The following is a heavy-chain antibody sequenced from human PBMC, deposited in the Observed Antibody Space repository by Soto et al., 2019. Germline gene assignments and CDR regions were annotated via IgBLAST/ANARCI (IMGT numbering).Heavy chain of an antibody. CDR1: GFTFSSYA. V-gene: IGHV3-30-3*01. CDR2: ISYDGSNK. J-gene: IGHJ6*02. D-gene: IGHD5-12*01. Sequence: QVQLVESGGGVVQPGRSLRLSCAASGFTFSSYAMHWVRQAPGKGLEWVAVISYDGSNKYYADSVKGRFTISRDNSKNTLYLQMNSLRAEDTAVYYCAREIATNDYYYGMDVWGQGTTVTVSS. CDR3: AREIATNDYYYGMDV.